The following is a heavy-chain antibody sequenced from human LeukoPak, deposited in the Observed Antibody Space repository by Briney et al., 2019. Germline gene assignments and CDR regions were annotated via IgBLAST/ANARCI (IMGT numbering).Heavy chain of an antibody. CDR3: ATGGSIFGVDNDAFDI. J-gene: IGHJ3*02. CDR2: FDPEDGET. Sequence: ASVRVSCKASGGTFSSYAISWVRQAPGQGLEWMGGFDPEDGETIYAQKFQGRVTMTEDTSTDTAYMELSSLRSEDTAVYYCATGGSIFGVDNDAFDIWGQGTMVTVSS. D-gene: IGHD3-3*01. CDR1: GGTFSSYA. V-gene: IGHV1-24*01.